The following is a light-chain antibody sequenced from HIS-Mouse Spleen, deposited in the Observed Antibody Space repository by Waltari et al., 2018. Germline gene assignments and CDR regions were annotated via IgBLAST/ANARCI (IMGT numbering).Light chain of an antibody. CDR3: QSYDSSLSWV. V-gene: IGLV1-40*01. CDR2: CNS. CDR1: SSNTGAGYD. Sequence: QSVLTQPPSVSGAPGQRVTISFTGSSSNTGAGYDGHWYQQLPGTAPKLPIECNSNRPSGVPDRFSGSKSGTSASLAITGLQAEDEADYYCQSYDSSLSWVFGGGTKLTV. J-gene: IGLJ3*02.